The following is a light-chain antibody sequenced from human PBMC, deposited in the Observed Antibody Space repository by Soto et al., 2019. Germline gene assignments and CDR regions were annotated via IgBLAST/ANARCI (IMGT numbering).Light chain of an antibody. CDR1: ESVTDNQ. Sequence: EIVLTQSPATLSLSPGEIATLSCSSSESVTDNQLAWYQRRPGQAPRLLIYAISTRAAGVPDRFSGSGSGTDFTLTIRSLQPEDFAMYYCQQYGSSRWTFAQGTKVDIK. V-gene: IGKV3-20*01. J-gene: IGKJ1*01. CDR3: QQYGSSRWT. CDR2: AIS.